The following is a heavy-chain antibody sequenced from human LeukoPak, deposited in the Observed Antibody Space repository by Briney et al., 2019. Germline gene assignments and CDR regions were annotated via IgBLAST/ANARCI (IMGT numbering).Heavy chain of an antibody. CDR3: AKGSIVGATSYYYLDV. V-gene: IGHV3-23*01. J-gene: IGHJ6*03. CDR2: ISRSGVAT. Sequence: GGTLRLSCAASGFTFTSFAMSWVRQAPGKGLEWVSTISRSGVATYYANSVKGRFTISRDNSKNTLYLQMNSLRAEDTAVYYCAKGSIVGATSYYYLDVWGTGTTVTVSS. D-gene: IGHD1-26*01. CDR1: GFTFTSFA.